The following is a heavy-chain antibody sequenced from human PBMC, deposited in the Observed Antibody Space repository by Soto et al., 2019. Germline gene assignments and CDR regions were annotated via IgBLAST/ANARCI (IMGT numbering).Heavy chain of an antibody. CDR3: AKGAYDTFRYFDY. Sequence: EVQLLESGGGLVQPGGSLRLACAASGFTFSTYAMSWVRQAPGQGLEWVSVISGIGGSPYYADSVKGRFTISRDNSKNTLYLQMNSLRADDTAVYYCAKGAYDTFRYFDYWGQGTLVTVSS. CDR1: GFTFSTYA. D-gene: IGHD3-22*01. V-gene: IGHV3-23*01. J-gene: IGHJ4*02. CDR2: ISGIGGSP.